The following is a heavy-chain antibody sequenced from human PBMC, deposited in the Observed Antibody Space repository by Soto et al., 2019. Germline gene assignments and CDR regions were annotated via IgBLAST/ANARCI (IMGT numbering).Heavy chain of an antibody. CDR3: ARDRTVAYYESTGGFDT. V-gene: IGHV1-18*01. Sequence: VLVKVAWKTFGYTFTFDGVSWVRNAPGQGLEWIGWISAYNGYTNYAQKLQGRVTMTTDTSTSTAYMELRSLRSDDTAVYYCARDRTVAYYESTGGFDTWGQGTLVTVSS. CDR2: ISAYNGYT. D-gene: IGHD3-3*01. J-gene: IGHJ5*02. CDR1: GYTFTFDG.